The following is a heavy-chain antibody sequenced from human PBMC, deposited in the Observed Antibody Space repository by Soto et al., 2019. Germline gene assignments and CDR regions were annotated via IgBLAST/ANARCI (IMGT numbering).Heavy chain of an antibody. Sequence: ASVKVSCKASGCTFTSYGISWVRQAPGQGLEWMGWISAYNGNTNYTQKLQGRVTMTTDTSTSTAYMELRSLRSDDTAVYYCARTTIVVVVAAPSYGMDVWGQGTTVTVSS. J-gene: IGHJ6*02. CDR3: ARTTIVVVVAAPSYGMDV. V-gene: IGHV1-18*04. D-gene: IGHD2-15*01. CDR2: ISAYNGNT. CDR1: GCTFTSYG.